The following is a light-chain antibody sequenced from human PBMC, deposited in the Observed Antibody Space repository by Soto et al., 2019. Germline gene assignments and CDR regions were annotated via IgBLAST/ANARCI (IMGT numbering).Light chain of an antibody. CDR2: SDS. Sequence: SYELTQPPSVSVAPGKTARITCGGNHIGSKSVHWYQQKPGQAPVLVMYSDSDRRSGIPERFSGSNSGNTATLTISRVEAGDEGDYYCQVWDSSSAVFGGGTQLTVL. CDR1: HIGSKS. CDR3: QVWDSSSAV. J-gene: IGLJ7*01. V-gene: IGLV3-21*04.